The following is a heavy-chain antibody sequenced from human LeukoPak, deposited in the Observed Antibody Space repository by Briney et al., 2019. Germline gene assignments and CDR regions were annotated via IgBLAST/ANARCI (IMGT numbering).Heavy chain of an antibody. D-gene: IGHD2-15*01. Sequence: QPGGSLRLSCTASGFTFWTYIMNGVRQAPGKGLEWVSYISSSSSTIYYADSVKGRFTISRDNARNSLYLQMNSLRDEDTAVYYCARDYWFFDWGQGTLVTVSS. CDR2: ISSSSSTI. J-gene: IGHJ4*02. CDR1: GFTFWTYI. CDR3: ARDYWFFD. V-gene: IGHV3-48*02.